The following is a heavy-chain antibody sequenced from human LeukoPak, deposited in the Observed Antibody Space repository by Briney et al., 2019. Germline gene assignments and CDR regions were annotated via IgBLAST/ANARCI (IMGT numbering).Heavy chain of an antibody. V-gene: IGHV1-2*02. D-gene: IGHD2-2*01. J-gene: IGHJ5*01. CDR3: ARANVVVPAAQEPDNWFDP. Sequence: GASVKVSCKASGYTFTGYYMHWVRQAPGQGLEWMGLINPNSGGTNYAQKFQGRVTMTRDTSISTAYMELSRLRSDDTAVYYCARANVVVPAAQEPDNWFDPWGQGTLVTVSS. CDR1: GYTFTGYY. CDR2: INPNSGGT.